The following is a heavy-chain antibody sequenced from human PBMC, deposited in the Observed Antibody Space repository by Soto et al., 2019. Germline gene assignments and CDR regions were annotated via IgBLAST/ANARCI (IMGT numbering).Heavy chain of an antibody. Sequence: GGSLRLSCAASGFTFSSYAMSWVRQAPWKGLEWVSAISGSGGSTYYADSVKGRFTISRDNSKNTLYLQMNSLRAEDTAVYYCAKDKDGQQLPTNFDYWGQGTLVTVSS. CDR3: AKDKDGQQLPTNFDY. D-gene: IGHD6-13*01. CDR2: ISGSGGST. CDR1: GFTFSSYA. V-gene: IGHV3-23*01. J-gene: IGHJ4*02.